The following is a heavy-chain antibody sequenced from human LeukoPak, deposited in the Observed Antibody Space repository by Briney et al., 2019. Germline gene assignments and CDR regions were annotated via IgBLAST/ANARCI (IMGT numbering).Heavy chain of an antibody. D-gene: IGHD3-16*02. CDR3: ARDQYDYVWGSYRPYFDY. J-gene: IGHJ4*02. CDR2: ISPYNGHT. V-gene: IGHV1-18*01. CDR1: GYTFASYG. Sequence: ASVKVSFKASGYTFASYGISWVRQAPGQGREWVGSISPYNGHTKYAQKFQDRVIMTTDTSTSTAYMELRGLRSDDTAVFYCARDQYDYVWGSYRPYFDYWGQGTLVTVSS.